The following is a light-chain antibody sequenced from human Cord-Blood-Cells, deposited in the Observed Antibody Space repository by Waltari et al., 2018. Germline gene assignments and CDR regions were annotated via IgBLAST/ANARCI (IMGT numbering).Light chain of an antibody. Sequence: IQMTQSPPSLSASVGARVTITSRASQSISSYLNWYQQKPVKVPKLLTYAASSLQSGVPSRFSCSGSGTDFTLAISSLQPEAFASFYCQQSYSTPWTFGQGTAVEIK. CDR3: QQSYSTPWT. CDR1: QSISSY. V-gene: IGKV1-39*01. J-gene: IGKJ1*01. CDR2: AAS.